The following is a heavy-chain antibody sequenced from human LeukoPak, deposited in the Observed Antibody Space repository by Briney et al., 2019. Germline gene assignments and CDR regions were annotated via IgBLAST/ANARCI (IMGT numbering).Heavy chain of an antibody. Sequence: GGSLRLSCAASGFTFSSYWMHWVRQAPGKGLVWVSRINSDGSSTSYADSVKGRFTISRDNAKNTLYLQMNSLRAEDTAVYYCARDTMSYYDSSGSVFDPWGQGTLVTVSS. CDR3: ARDTMSYYDSSGSVFDP. J-gene: IGHJ5*02. V-gene: IGHV3-74*01. CDR1: GFTFSSYW. CDR2: INSDGSST. D-gene: IGHD3-22*01.